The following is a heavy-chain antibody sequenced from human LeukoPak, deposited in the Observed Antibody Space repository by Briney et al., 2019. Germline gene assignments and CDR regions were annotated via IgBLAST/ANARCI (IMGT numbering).Heavy chain of an antibody. CDR2: INPNSGGT. Sequence: GASVKVSCKASGYTFTGYYMHWVRQAPGQGLEWMGRINPNSGGTNYAQKFQGRVTMTRDTSISTAYMELSRLRSDDTAVYYCARDRLFSYYDYVWGSENCFDPWGQGTLVTVSS. CDR1: GYTFTGYY. CDR3: ARDRLFSYYDYVWGSENCFDP. V-gene: IGHV1-2*06. J-gene: IGHJ5*02. D-gene: IGHD3-16*01.